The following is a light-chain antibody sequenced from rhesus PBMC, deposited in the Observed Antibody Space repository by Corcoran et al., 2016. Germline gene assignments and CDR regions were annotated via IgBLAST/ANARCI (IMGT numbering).Light chain of an antibody. V-gene: IGKV1-25*01. CDR1: QGISSY. CDR3: QQHNSYPLT. J-gene: IGKJ4*01. Sequence: DIQMTQSPSSLSASVGDTVTITCRASQGISSYLAWYPQKPGKAPKLLIYKASTLQSGVPSRFSGRGSGTDFTLTISSLQPEDFATYYCQQHNSYPLTFGGGTKVEIK. CDR2: KAS.